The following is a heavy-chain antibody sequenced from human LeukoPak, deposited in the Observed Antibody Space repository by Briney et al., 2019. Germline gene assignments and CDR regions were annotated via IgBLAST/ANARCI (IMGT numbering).Heavy chain of an antibody. CDR2: IKQDGSEQ. CDR3: ARVGPSYYYYMDA. V-gene: IGHV3-7*01. Sequence: PGGSLRLSCSASGFTFSSSWMTWVRQAPGKGLEWVANIKQDGSEQYTADSLKGRFTISRDNDKKLVSLQMNSLRVDDTAVYYCARVGPSYYYYMDAWGNGTTVIVSS. CDR1: GFTFSSSW. J-gene: IGHJ6*03.